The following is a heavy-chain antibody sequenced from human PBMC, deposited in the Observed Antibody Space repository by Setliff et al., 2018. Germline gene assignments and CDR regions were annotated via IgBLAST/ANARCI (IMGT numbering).Heavy chain of an antibody. CDR1: GYPFIGYF. CDR2: INPKTGDT. CDR3: ARVAYGLEYFQY. J-gene: IGHJ1*01. Sequence: ASVKVSCKASGYPFIGYFMHWVRQAPGQGLEWMGWINPKTGDTLYAPKFQGRVTMTRDRSSNTAYMDLSRLTSDDTAVCYCARVAYGLEYFQYWGQGTLVTVS. V-gene: IGHV1-2*02. D-gene: IGHD4-17*01.